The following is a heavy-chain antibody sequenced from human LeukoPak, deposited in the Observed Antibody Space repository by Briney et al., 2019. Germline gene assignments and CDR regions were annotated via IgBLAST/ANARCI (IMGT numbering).Heavy chain of an antibody. CDR2: MNPNSGNT. CDR1: GYTFTIYD. J-gene: IGHJ6*03. Sequence: GASVKVSFTASGYTFTIYDINWVRLGTGQGLEWVGWMNPNSGNTGYSQKFQGRVTITRNTSISTAYMELSSLRSEDTAVYYCARRRSGIPYYYSFSMDVWGKGTTVTVS. V-gene: IGHV1-8*02. CDR3: ARRRSGIPYYYSFSMDV.